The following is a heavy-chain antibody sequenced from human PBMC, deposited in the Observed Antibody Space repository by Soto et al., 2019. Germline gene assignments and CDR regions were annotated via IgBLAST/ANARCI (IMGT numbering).Heavy chain of an antibody. CDR2: IYYSGST. V-gene: IGHV4-61*08. CDR1: GGSISSGGYY. CDR3: ARASYDILTGYWTNFDY. J-gene: IGHJ4*02. Sequence: PSEXLSLTCTVSGGSISSGGYYWSWIRQHPGKGLEWIGYIYYSGSTYYNPSLKSRVTISLDTSKNQFSLKLSSVTAADTAVYYCARASYDILTGYWTNFDYWGQGTLVTVSS. D-gene: IGHD3-9*01.